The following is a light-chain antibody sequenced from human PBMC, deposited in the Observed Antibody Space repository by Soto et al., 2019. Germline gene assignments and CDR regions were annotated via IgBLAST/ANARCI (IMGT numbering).Light chain of an antibody. CDR1: QSISSY. J-gene: IGKJ5*01. CDR3: QQSYTTPIT. CDR2: AAS. Sequence: DIKMTQSPSSLSAFVGDRVTISCRASQSISSYLSWYQQKPGKAPNLLVYAASSLQSGVPSRFTGSGSGTDFTLTISSLQPEDFATYFCQQSYTTPITFGQGTRLEIK. V-gene: IGKV1-39*01.